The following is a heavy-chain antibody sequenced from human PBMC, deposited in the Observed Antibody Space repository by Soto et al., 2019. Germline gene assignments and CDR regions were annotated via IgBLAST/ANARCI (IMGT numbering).Heavy chain of an antibody. CDR1: GASISSSY. D-gene: IGHD3-16*01. CDR2: IHYSGNT. Sequence: QVQLQESGPGLVKPSEILSLTCTVSGASISSSYWSWIRQPPGKGLEWIGYIHYSGNTKYNPSLKSRITISIDTSKNQFSLKLSSVTAADTAVYYCAGDSRLGFPDYWGQGTLVTVSS. V-gene: IGHV4-59*01. J-gene: IGHJ4*02. CDR3: AGDSRLGFPDY.